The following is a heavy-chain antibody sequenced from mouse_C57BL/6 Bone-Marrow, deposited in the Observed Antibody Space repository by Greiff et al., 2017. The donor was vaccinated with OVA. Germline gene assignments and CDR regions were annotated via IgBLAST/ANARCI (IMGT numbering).Heavy chain of an antibody. CDR1: GFSLTSYG. J-gene: IGHJ4*01. V-gene: IGHV2-2*01. Sequence: QVQLQQSGPGLVQPSQSLSITCTVSGFSLTSYGVHWVRQSPGKGLEWLGVIWSGGSTDYNAAFISRLSISKDNSKSQVFFKMNSRQADDTAIYYGAKNYGYLHYAMDYWGQGTSVTVSS. CDR2: IWSGGST. CDR3: AKNYGYLHYAMDY. D-gene: IGHD2-3*01.